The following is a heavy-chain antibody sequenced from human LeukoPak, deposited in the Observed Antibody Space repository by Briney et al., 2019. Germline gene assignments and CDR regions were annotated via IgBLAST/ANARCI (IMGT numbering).Heavy chain of an antibody. J-gene: IGHJ4*01. CDR2: ISGSSRHI. Sequence: GGSLRLSCAASGFTFSSYSMAWVRQAPGKGLVWVSSISGSSRHIHYTDSVEGRFTISRDNAKDSLYLQMNSLGDEDTAVYYCVRLGLGTYDYVWGSYRYFGHWGHGTLVTVSS. V-gene: IGHV3-21*01. CDR3: VRLGLGTYDYVWGSYRYFGH. D-gene: IGHD3-16*02. CDR1: GFTFSSYS.